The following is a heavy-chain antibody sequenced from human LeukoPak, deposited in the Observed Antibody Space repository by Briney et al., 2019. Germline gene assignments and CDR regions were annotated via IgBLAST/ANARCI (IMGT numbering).Heavy chain of an antibody. CDR2: ISWNSGSI. J-gene: IGHJ4*02. CDR1: GFIFNDYG. Sequence: PGGSLRLSCAGSGFIFNDYGMHWVRQAPGKGLEWVSGISWNSGSIGYADSVKGRFTISRDNSKNTLYLQMNSLRAEDTAVYYCAKSGGGRLVTYYFDYWGQGTLVTVSS. CDR3: AKSGGGRLVTYYFDY. D-gene: IGHD3-9*01. V-gene: IGHV3-9*01.